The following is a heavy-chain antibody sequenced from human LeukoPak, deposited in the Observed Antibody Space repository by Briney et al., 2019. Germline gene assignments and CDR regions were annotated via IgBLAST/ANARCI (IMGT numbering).Heavy chain of an antibody. CDR2: IRARGGST. Sequence: GGSLRLSCAASGFTFSSYAMSRVPQAPGKGLEWVSAIRARGGSTFYADSVRGRFTISRDNSKNTLDLQMNNLRAEDTAVYYCASSSSGWYNFDYWGQGTLVTVSS. CDR1: GFTFSSYA. CDR3: ASSSSGWYNFDY. V-gene: IGHV3-23*01. D-gene: IGHD6-19*01. J-gene: IGHJ4*02.